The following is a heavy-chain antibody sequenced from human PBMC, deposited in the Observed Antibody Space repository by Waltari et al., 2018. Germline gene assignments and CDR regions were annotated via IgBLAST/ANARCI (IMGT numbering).Heavy chain of an antibody. D-gene: IGHD6-19*01. V-gene: IGHV4-38-2*01. CDR2: PHHDGTT. Sequence: QVQLQESGPGLVKPSETLSLTCAVFGHSIRSEYFWGWIRQPPGKGLEWIGTPHHDGTTYYSPSLQNRITISLDTSNNQFSLRLRSMTAADTAVYYCAAVAWHYSVRIDYWGQGTLVTVSS. CDR1: GHSIRSEYF. J-gene: IGHJ4*02. CDR3: AAVAWHYSVRIDY.